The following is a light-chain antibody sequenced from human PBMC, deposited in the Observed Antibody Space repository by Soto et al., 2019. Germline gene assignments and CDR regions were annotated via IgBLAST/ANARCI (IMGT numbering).Light chain of an antibody. CDR3: SSYAGSNNLKV. CDR1: SSDVGGYNY. Sequence: HSVLTQTPSAAGSPGQSVTISCTGTSSDVGGYNYVSWYQQHPGKAPKLMMYEVTKRPSGVPDRFSGSKSGNTASLTVYGLQAEDEADYYCSSYAGSNNLKVFGTGTKLTVL. J-gene: IGLJ1*01. V-gene: IGLV2-8*01. CDR2: EVT.